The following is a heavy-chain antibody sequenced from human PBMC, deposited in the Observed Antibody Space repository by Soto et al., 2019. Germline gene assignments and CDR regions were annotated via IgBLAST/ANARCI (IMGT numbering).Heavy chain of an antibody. J-gene: IGHJ6*02. CDR1: GFTFSNTW. D-gene: IGHD2-2*01. CDR2: INSDGTTT. V-gene: IGHV3-74*01. CDR3: ATDGSYAQHV. Sequence: AGGSLRLSFAASGFTFSNTWMHWVRQAPGKGLVWVSHINSDGTTTNYADSVKGRFTISRDNAKNTVHLQMNSLRAEDTAVYYCATDGSYAQHVWGQGTTVTVSS.